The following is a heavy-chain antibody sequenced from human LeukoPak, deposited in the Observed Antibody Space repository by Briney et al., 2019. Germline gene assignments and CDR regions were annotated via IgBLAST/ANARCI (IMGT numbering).Heavy chain of an antibody. D-gene: IGHD2-21*02. CDR1: GYTFAGYY. CDR2: INPSGGST. Sequence: ASVKVSCKASGYTFAGYYMLWVRQAPGQGLEWMGIINPSGGSTSYAQKFQGRVTMTRDMPTSTGYMELSSLRSEDTAVYYCARGRDIPASKSDPWGQGTLVTVSS. J-gene: IGHJ5*02. V-gene: IGHV1-46*01. CDR3: ARGRDIPASKSDP.